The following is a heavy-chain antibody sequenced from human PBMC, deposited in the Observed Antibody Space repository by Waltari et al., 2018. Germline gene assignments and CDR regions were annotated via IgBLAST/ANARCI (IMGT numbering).Heavy chain of an antibody. CDR2: INPDRGNT. J-gene: IGHJ4*02. V-gene: IGHV1-8*01. CDR1: GYSFTSFD. Sequence: VQLVQSGAEVKKPGASVKVSCKASGYSFTSFDIYWVRQAAGQGREWMGRINPDRGNTGYAEKFQGRVTMTRDTSISTAYMELSSLRSEDTAVYYCAREFYYSDAFTGVWGQGTLVTVSS. D-gene: IGHD4-17*01. CDR3: AREFYYSDAFTGV.